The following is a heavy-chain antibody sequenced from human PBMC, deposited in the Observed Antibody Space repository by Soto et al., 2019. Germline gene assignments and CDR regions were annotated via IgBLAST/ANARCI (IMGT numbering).Heavy chain of an antibody. CDR2: ISGSGGST. D-gene: IGHD4-17*01. V-gene: IGHV3-23*01. J-gene: IGHJ2*01. CDR1: GFTFSSYA. CDR3: AKNGDYGDDVLYFDL. Sequence: EVQLLESGGGLVQPGGSLRLSCAASGFTFSSYAMRWVRQAPGKGLEWVSAISGSGGSTYYADSVKGRFTISRDNAKNTLYLQMNSLRAEDTAGYYCAKNGDYGDDVLYFDLWGRGTLVTVSS.